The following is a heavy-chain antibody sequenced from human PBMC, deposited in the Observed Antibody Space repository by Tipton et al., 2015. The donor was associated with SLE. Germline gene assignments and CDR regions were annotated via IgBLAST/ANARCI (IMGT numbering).Heavy chain of an antibody. D-gene: IGHD2-8*01. J-gene: IGHJ4*02. CDR2: TSSRSNPI. CDR3: TRDRGVIMGLLDIDY. Sequence: SLRLSCAASGFTFKTYGMNWVRQAPGKGLEWISYTSSRSNPIYYADSVKGRFTISRDNARNTLYLQMNSLRTEDTAVYYCTRDRGVIMGLLDIDYWGKGTLVTVSS. CDR1: GFTFKTYG. V-gene: IGHV3-48*01.